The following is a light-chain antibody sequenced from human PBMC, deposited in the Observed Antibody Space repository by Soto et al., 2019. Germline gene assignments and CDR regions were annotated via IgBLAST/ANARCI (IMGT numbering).Light chain of an antibody. Sequence: DIQMTQSPSSLAASVGDRVTITCRASQGIIDYLAWYQQKPGKAPKLLIYAASTLQSGVPSRFSGSGAGTDFTLTITSLQPEGVATYYCQKYNSAPRTVGQGTKVEIK. J-gene: IGKJ1*01. V-gene: IGKV1-27*01. CDR2: AAS. CDR3: QKYNSAPRT. CDR1: QGIIDY.